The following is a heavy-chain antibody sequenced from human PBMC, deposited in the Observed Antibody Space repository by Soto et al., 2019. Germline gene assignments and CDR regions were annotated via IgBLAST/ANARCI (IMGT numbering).Heavy chain of an antibody. CDR1: GGSIRSYY. CDR3: ARLWGGYSYGTFYYMEV. Sequence: SETLSLTCTVSGGSIRSYYWSSIRQPPGKGLEWIGYIYYSGSTNYNPSLKSRVTISVDTSKNQFSLKLSSVTAADTAVYYCARLWGGYSYGTFYYMEVWGKGTTVTVS. J-gene: IGHJ6*03. V-gene: IGHV4-59*08. D-gene: IGHD5-18*01. CDR2: IYYSGST.